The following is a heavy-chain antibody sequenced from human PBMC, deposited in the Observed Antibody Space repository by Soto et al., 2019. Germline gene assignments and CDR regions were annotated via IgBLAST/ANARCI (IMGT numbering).Heavy chain of an antibody. CDR2: IFDSGST. CDR1: GVSISGGVHS. D-gene: IGHD2-8*01. Sequence: QVQLQESGPGLVKPSETLSLTCTVSGVSISGGVHSWSWIRQPPGKGLECIGHIFDSGSTYDNPSLKSRLTISVDTSKNQFSLRLSSVTAADTAVYYCAREIMPLTNDWYFDLWGRGTLVTVSS. CDR3: AREIMPLTNDWYFDL. J-gene: IGHJ2*01. V-gene: IGHV4-30-4*01.